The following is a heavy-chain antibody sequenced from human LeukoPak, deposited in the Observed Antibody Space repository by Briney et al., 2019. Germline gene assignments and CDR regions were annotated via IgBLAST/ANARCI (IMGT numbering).Heavy chain of an antibody. CDR3: ARGPDYPPYYFDY. D-gene: IGHD4-11*01. Sequence: SVKVSCKASGYTFTSYGIRWVRQAPGQGLEWMGGIIPIFGTANYAQKFQGRVTITADESTSTAYMELSSLRSEDTAVYYCARGPDYPPYYFDYWGQGTLVTVSS. V-gene: IGHV1-69*13. CDR2: IIPIFGTA. CDR1: GYTFTSYG. J-gene: IGHJ4*02.